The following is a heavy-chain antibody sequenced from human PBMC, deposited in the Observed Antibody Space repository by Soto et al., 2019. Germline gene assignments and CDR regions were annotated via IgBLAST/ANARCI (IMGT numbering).Heavy chain of an antibody. CDR3: ARDRRIAAAGTKVGWSVWFDP. V-gene: IGHV1-3*01. J-gene: IGHJ5*02. CDR2: INAGNGNT. CDR1: GYTFTSYA. Sequence: QVQLVQSGAEVKKPGASVKVSCKASGYTFTSYAMHWVRQAPGQRLEWMGWINAGNGNTKYSRKFQGRVTGTREIAARTAYMGLSSLRSEDTAVYYCARDRRIAAAGTKVGWSVWFDPWGQGTLVTVSS. D-gene: IGHD6-13*01.